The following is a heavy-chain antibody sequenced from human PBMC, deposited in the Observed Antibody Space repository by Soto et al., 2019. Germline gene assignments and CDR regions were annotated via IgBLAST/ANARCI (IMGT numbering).Heavy chain of an antibody. CDR1: GGSISGYY. CDR2: IYYSGST. Sequence: PSETLSLTCTVSGGSISGYYWSWVRQPPGKGLEWIGYIYYSGSTNYNPALLSRVTISVDTSKSQFSLKLSSVIAADTAVYYCATACTMVRGVITHRDYYYYMDVWGKGTTVTVSS. J-gene: IGHJ6*03. V-gene: IGHV4-59*01. D-gene: IGHD3-10*01. CDR3: ATACTMVRGVITHRDYYYYMDV.